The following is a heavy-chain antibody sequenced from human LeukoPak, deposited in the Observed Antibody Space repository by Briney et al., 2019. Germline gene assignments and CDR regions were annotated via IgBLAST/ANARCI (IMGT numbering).Heavy chain of an antibody. CDR1: GGSFSGYY. Sequence: SETLSLTCAVYGGSFSGYYWSWIRQPPGKGLEWIGEINHSGSTNYNPSLKSRVTISVDTSKNRFSLKLSSVTAADTAVYYCARGPKRTGYYNAHYYYYYGMDVWGKGTTVTVSS. CDR3: ARGPKRTGYYNAHYYYYYGMDV. D-gene: IGHD3-9*01. V-gene: IGHV4-34*01. CDR2: INHSGST. J-gene: IGHJ6*04.